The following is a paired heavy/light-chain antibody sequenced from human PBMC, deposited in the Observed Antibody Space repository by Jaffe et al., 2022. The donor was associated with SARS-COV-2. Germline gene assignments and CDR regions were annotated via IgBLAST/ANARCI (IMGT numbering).Heavy chain of an antibody. J-gene: IGHJ4*02. V-gene: IGHV1-58*01. CDR2: TVVGSGNT. Sequence: QVQLVQSGPEVKKPGTSVKVSCKTSGFNFFNSVVQWVRQARGQRLDWIAWTVVGSGNTEYEQKFQGRVTITRDMSTSTAYMELSSLRFEDTAVYYCAAAPFMYGPETFYDFDYWGQGTLVTVSS. CDR1: GFNFFNSV. D-gene: IGHD3-10*01. CDR3: AAAPFMYGPETFYDFDY.
Light chain of an antibody. Sequence: EIVLTQSPGTLSLSPGETATLSCRASQSVGSSYLAWYQQKPGQPPRLLTYGASIRATGIADRFSGSWSGTDFTLTISRLEPDDFAVYFCQQYDSSPYTFGQGTKLEI. CDR2: GAS. CDR3: QQYDSSPYT. CDR1: QSVGSSY. J-gene: IGKJ2*01. V-gene: IGKV3-20*01.